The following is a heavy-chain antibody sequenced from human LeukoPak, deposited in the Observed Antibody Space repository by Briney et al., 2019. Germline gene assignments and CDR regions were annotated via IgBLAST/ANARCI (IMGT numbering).Heavy chain of an antibody. CDR1: GFTVNGNY. V-gene: IGHV3-53*01. D-gene: IGHD2/OR15-2a*01. CDR2: IYSGGNT. Sequence: PGGSLRLSCAASGFTVNGNYMSWVRQAQGKGLEWVSLIYSGGNTYYAASLKGRFTISRDNSKNTLYLQMNSLRAEDTAVYYCARLLGSSWFDPWGQGTLVTVSS. CDR3: ARLLGSSWFDP. J-gene: IGHJ5*02.